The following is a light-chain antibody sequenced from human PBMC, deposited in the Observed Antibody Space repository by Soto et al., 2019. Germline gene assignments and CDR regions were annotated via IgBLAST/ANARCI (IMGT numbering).Light chain of an antibody. Sequence: EIVLTQSPGTLSLSPGERATLSCRASQSVSNNYLAWYQQKPGQGPRLLIFGASTRATNIPARFSGSGSGTEFTLTISSLQSEDFAVYYCQQYNSWPETFGQGTKVDI. V-gene: IGKV3-15*01. J-gene: IGKJ1*01. CDR2: GAS. CDR3: QQYNSWPET. CDR1: QSVSNN.